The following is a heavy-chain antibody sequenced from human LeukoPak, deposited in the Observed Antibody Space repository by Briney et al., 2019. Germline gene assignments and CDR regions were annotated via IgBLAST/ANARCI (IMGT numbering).Heavy chain of an antibody. V-gene: IGHV3-9*01. CDR3: TKAYGSGSYTSPFDY. CDR2: ISWNSGRI. J-gene: IGHJ4*02. CDR1: GFTCDDYA. Sequence: GGSLRLSCAASGFTCDDYAMHWVRQAPGKGLEWVSGISWNSGRIVYADSVKGRFTISRDNAKNSLYLQMNSLRPEDTAFYYCTKAYGSGSYTSPFDYWGQGTLVTVSS. D-gene: IGHD3-10*01.